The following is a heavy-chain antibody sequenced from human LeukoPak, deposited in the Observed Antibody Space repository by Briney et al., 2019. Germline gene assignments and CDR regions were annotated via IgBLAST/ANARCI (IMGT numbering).Heavy chain of an antibody. D-gene: IGHD6-19*01. J-gene: IGHJ1*01. CDR2: ISYDGSNK. CDR3: AKATLQWLVQAEYFQH. Sequence: GRSLRLSCAASGFTFSSYGMHWVRQAPGKGLEWVAVISYDGSNKYYADSVKGRFTISRDNSKNTLYLQMNSLRAEDTAVYYCAKATLQWLVQAEYFQHWGQGTLVTVSS. CDR1: GFTFSSYG. V-gene: IGHV3-30*18.